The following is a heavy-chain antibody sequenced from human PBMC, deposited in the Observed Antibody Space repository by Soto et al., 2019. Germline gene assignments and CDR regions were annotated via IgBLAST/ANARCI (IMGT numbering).Heavy chain of an antibody. CDR1: GDSISSYY. J-gene: IGHJ4*02. V-gene: IGHV4-59*12. D-gene: IGHD2-21*02. CDR3: ARGLIVMLAGIEELINSHFDS. Sequence: SETLSLTCTVSGDSISSYYWSWIRQPPGKGLEWIGYIYYSGSTKYNPSLKSRVTTSVDTSKNQFSLRLSSVTAADTAVYYCARGLIVMLAGIEELINSHFDSWGQGTLVTVSS. CDR2: IYYSGST.